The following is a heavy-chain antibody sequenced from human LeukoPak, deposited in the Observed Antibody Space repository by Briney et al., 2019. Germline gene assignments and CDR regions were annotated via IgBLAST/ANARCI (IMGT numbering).Heavy chain of an antibody. D-gene: IGHD3-10*01. V-gene: IGHV4-61*02. CDR1: GGSVGSDNSY. Sequence: SETLSLTCTVSGGSVGSDNSYWNWIRQPAGKGLEWIGRIYADGSSTYNPSLKSRVTILVDTSKNQFSLRLSSMTDADTAVYYCARGYYYRTWGQGTLVTVSS. CDR3: ARGYYYRT. CDR2: IYADGSS. J-gene: IGHJ4*02.